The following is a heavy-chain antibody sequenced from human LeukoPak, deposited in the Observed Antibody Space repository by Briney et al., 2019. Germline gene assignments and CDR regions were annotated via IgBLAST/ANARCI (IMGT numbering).Heavy chain of an antibody. J-gene: IGHJ4*02. CDR3: VKASGGRYPFDY. D-gene: IGHD1-26*01. V-gene: IGHV4-31*03. CDR2: IYYSGSP. Sequence: TLSLTCTVSGGSISSGGYYWSWIRQHPGKGLEWIGYIYYSGSPYYNPSLRSRVTISLDTSKNQFSLKLSSVNAADTAVYYCVKASGGRYPFDYWSQGALVTVS. CDR1: GGSISSGGYY.